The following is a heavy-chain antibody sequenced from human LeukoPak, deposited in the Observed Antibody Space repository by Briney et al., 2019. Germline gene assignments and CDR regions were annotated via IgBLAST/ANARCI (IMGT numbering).Heavy chain of an antibody. Sequence: ASVKVSCKASGYTFTGYYMHWVRQAPGQGLEWMGWINPNSGGTNYAQKFQGRITVTRDTSIRTSYMELSSLRSDDTAVYYCSMYASRTSFVDYWGQGTLATVS. CDR1: GYTFTGYY. CDR3: SMYASRTSFVDY. J-gene: IGHJ4*02. CDR2: INPNSGGT. V-gene: IGHV1-2*02. D-gene: IGHD2-8*01.